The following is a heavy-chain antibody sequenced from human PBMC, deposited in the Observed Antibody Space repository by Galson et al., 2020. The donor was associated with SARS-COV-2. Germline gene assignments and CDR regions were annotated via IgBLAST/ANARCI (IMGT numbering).Heavy chain of an antibody. D-gene: IGHD6-19*01. CDR1: RCTLTSYG. CDR2: ISAYNGNT. J-gene: IGHJ4*02. Sequence: VSVQVSCKASRCTLTSYGISWVRQAPRQGLEWMGCISAYNGNTNYAQKIQGSNTITTDTSTSTADMELRSMRSDDTAVYYCAREGQCLVASDVLVYYFDYWGQGTLVTVSS. CDR3: AREGQCLVASDVLVYYFDY. V-gene: IGHV1-18*01.